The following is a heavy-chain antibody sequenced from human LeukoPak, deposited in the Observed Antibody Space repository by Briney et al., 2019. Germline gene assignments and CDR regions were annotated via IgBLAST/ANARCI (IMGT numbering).Heavy chain of an antibody. CDR3: ARTYYDYVWGRYRPCYFDY. CDR2: IYYSGST. Sequence: SQTLSLTCTVSGGSISSGGYYWSWIRQHPGKGLEWIGYIYYSGSTYYNPSLKSRVTISVDTSKNQFSPKLSSVTAADTAVYYCARTYYDYVWGRYRPCYFDYWGQGTLVTVSS. J-gene: IGHJ4*02. V-gene: IGHV4-31*03. D-gene: IGHD3-16*02. CDR1: GGSISSGGYY.